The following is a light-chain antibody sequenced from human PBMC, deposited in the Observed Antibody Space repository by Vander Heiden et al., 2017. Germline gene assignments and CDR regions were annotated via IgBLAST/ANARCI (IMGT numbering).Light chain of an antibody. Sequence: SYELTQPPSVSVSPGQTASITCSGEKLGDKYACWYQQKPGQSPVLVIYQDSKRPSGIPERFSGSNSGNTATLTISGAQAMDEADYYCQAWDSSTRVVFGGGTKLTGL. V-gene: IGLV3-1*01. CDR1: KLGDKY. CDR2: QDS. CDR3: QAWDSSTRVV. J-gene: IGLJ2*01.